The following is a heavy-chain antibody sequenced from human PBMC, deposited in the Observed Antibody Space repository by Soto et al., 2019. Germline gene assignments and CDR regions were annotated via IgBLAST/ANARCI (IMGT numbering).Heavy chain of an antibody. CDR3: AKALGELSPESYDY. D-gene: IGHD3-16*02. CDR1: GFTFSSYA. J-gene: IGHJ4*02. Sequence: QVQLVESGGGVVQPGRSLRLSCAASGFTFSSYAMHWVRQAPGKGLEWVAVISYDGSDKYYADSVKGRFTISRDNSKNTLNLQMNSLRADDKAVYYCAKALGELSPESYDYRGQGTLITVSS. V-gene: IGHV3-30*18. CDR2: ISYDGSDK.